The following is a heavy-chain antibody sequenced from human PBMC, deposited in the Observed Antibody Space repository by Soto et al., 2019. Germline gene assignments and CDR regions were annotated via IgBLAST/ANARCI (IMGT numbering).Heavy chain of an antibody. D-gene: IGHD6-19*01. J-gene: IGHJ4*02. CDR3: ARRVAVAGYFDY. V-gene: IGHV1-3*01. CDR2: INAGNGNT. Sequence: QVQLVQSGAEVKKPGASVKVSCKASGYTFTSYAMHWVRQAPGQRLEWMGWINAGNGNTKYSQKFQVRVTITRDTSASTAYMELSSLRSEDTAVYYCARRVAVAGYFDYWGQGTLVTVSS. CDR1: GYTFTSYA.